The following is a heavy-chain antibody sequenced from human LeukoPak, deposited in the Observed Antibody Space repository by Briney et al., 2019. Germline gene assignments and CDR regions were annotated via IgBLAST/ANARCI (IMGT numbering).Heavy chain of an antibody. CDR2: IHPGDSDT. Sequence: GESLKISCKGSGYSFTNYWIGWVRQMPGKGLEWMGIIHPGDSDTRYSPSFQGQVTISADKSVTTAYLQWSSLKASDTAMYYCASAGITGNIPFDPWGQGTLVTVSS. V-gene: IGHV5-51*01. J-gene: IGHJ5*02. CDR3: ASAGITGNIPFDP. D-gene: IGHD1-20*01. CDR1: GYSFTNYW.